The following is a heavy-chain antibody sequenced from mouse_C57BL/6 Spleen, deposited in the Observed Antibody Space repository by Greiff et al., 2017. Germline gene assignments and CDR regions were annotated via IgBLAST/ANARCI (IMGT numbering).Heavy chain of an antibody. CDR2: IDPSDSYT. D-gene: IGHD1-1*01. CDR3: ATEVGSVRDYYAMDY. Sequence: VQLQQPGAELVRPGTSVKLSCKASGYTFTSYWMHWVKQRPGQGLEWIGVIDPSDSYTNYNQKFKGKATLTVDTSSSPAYMQLSSLTSEDSAVYYCATEVGSVRDYYAMDYWGQGTSVTVSS. CDR1: GYTFTSYW. J-gene: IGHJ4*01. V-gene: IGHV1-59*01.